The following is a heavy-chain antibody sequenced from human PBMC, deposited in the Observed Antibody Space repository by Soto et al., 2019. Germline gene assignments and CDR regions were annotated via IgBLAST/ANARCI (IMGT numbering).Heavy chain of an antibody. D-gene: IGHD3-16*01. CDR2: ISYDGSLK. Sequence: QAQLVESGGGVVQPGRSLRLSCAASGFAFSSYGMHWVRQAPGTGLEWVAVISYDGSLKHYADSVKGRFTISRDNSKNMVLLQMSSLRAEDTAVYYCVSDGGYVNASVPYSWGQGTLVSVSS. CDR1: GFAFSSYG. J-gene: IGHJ4*02. CDR3: VSDGGYVNASVPYS. V-gene: IGHV3-30*03.